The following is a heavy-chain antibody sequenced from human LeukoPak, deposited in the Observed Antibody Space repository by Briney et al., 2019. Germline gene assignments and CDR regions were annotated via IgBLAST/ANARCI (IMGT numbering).Heavy chain of an antibody. J-gene: IGHJ4*02. CDR2: ISSISNSI. CDR3: AKDNRGHSSGWLPRWRADY. D-gene: IGHD6-19*01. V-gene: IGHV3-48*01. CDR1: GFTFSTYS. Sequence: GGSLRLSCAASGFTFSTYSMNSVRQAPGKGLEWVSYISSISNSIYYADSVKGRFTISRDNSKNTLYLQMNSLRAEDTAVYYCAKDNRGHSSGWLPRWRADYWGQGTLVTVSS.